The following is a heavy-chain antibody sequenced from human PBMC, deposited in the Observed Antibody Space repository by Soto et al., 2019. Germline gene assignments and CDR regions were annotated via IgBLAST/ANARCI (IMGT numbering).Heavy chain of an antibody. V-gene: IGHV1-24*01. CDR1: GYTLTELS. J-gene: IGHJ6*03. Sequence: QVQLVQSGAEVKKPGASVKVSCKVSGYTLTELSMHWVRQAPGKGHEWMGGFDPEDGETIYAQKFQGRVTMTEDTSTDTAYMGLSSLRSEDTAVYYCATGDRPGIAAAYYYYYYMAVWGKGTTVTVSS. CDR3: ATGDRPGIAAAYYYYYYMAV. D-gene: IGHD6-13*01. CDR2: FDPEDGET.